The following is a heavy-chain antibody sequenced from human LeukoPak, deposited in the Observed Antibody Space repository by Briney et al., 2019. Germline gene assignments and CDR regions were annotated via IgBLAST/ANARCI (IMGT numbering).Heavy chain of an antibody. CDR3: VKANIIPTAGP. V-gene: IGHV1-2*02. J-gene: IGHJ5*02. CDR1: GYTFTVYY. Sequence: ASVRLSFKASGYTFTVYYMHWVRQAPAQGLEWMGWINPTSGGTNYAQKYQGRVTMTRDTSISTAYLELSRRRSDDTAVYYCVKANIIPTAGPWGQGTLVTASP. D-gene: IGHD2/OR15-2a*01. CDR2: INPTSGGT.